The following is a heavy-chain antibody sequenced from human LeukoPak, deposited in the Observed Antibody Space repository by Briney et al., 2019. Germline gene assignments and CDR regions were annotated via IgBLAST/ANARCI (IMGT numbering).Heavy chain of an antibody. Sequence: SETLSLTCTVSGGSISSYYWSWIRQPAGKGLEWIGRIYTSGSTYYNPSLKSRVTMSVDTSKNQFSLKLSSVTAVDTAVYYCARTAGYGDPFDYWGQGTLVTVSS. CDR1: GGSISSYY. V-gene: IGHV4-4*07. CDR3: ARTAGYGDPFDY. CDR2: IYTSGST. J-gene: IGHJ4*02. D-gene: IGHD4-17*01.